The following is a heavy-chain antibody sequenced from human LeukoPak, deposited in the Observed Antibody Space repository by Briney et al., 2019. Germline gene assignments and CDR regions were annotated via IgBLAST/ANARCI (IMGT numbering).Heavy chain of an antibody. CDR2: IYYSGST. V-gene: IGHV4-59*08. D-gene: IGHD6-13*01. Sequence: SETLSLTCTVSGGSISSYYWSWIRQPPGKGLEWIGYIYYSGSTNYNPSHKSRVTISVDTSKNQFSLKLSSVTAADTAVYYCARQPDVYSSSWYPFDYWGQGTLVTVSS. J-gene: IGHJ4*02. CDR1: GGSISSYY. CDR3: ARQPDVYSSSWYPFDY.